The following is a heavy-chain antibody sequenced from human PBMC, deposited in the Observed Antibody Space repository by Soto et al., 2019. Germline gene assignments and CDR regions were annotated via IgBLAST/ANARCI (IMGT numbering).Heavy chain of an antibody. CDR3: ARSPRNYYALGSYSYFRH. J-gene: IGHJ1*01. CDR1: GYTLTSYD. Sequence: STKVSCKSSGYTLTSYDIIWVRQDTGQGLEWMGWMNPNNGNTDYAPKFQGRVTMTMNTSIGTAYMELSSLRSEDTAVYYCARSPRNYYALGSYSYFRHWGQGTLVTVSS. CDR2: MNPNNGNT. D-gene: IGHD3-10*01. V-gene: IGHV1-8*01.